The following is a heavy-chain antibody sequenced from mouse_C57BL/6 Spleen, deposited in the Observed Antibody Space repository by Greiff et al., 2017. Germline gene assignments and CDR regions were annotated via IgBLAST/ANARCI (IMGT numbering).Heavy chain of an antibody. CDR2: ISSGGSYT. V-gene: IGHV5-6*01. CDR1: GFTFSSYG. J-gene: IGHJ4*01. Sequence: EVKVVESGGDLVKPGGSLKLSCAASGFTFSSYGMSWVRQTPDKRLEWVATISSGGSYTYYPDSVKGRFTISRDNAKNTLYLQMSSLKSEDTDMYYCARHAVGGAMDYWGQGTSVTVSS. D-gene: IGHD1-1*01. CDR3: ARHAVGGAMDY.